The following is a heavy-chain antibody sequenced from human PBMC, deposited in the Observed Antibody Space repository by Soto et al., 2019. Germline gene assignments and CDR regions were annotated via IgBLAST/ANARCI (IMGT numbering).Heavy chain of an antibody. V-gene: IGHV1-69*13. D-gene: IGHD3-10*01. Sequence: ASVKVSCKASGGTFSSYGIHWVRQAPGQGLEWMGGIIPMSGRANYGQKFQGRVAISVDESTRAAYMELSSLRSEDTAMYYCARENYYGSGSLYSDAFDIWGQGTMVTVSS. CDR1: GGTFSSYG. CDR3: ARENYYGSGSLYSDAFDI. J-gene: IGHJ3*02. CDR2: IIPMSGRA.